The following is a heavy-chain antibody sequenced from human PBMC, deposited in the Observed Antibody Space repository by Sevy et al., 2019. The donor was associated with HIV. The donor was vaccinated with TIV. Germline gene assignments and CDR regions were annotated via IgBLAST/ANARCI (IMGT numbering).Heavy chain of an antibody. Sequence: GGSLRLSCAASGFTFSSYWMSWVRQAPGKGLEWVANIKQEGSEKYYVDSVKGRFTISRDNAKNSLYLQMNSLRAEDTAVYYCAREPIMITFGGVIVYFDYWGQGTLVTVSS. V-gene: IGHV3-7*01. D-gene: IGHD3-16*02. CDR1: GFTFSSYW. CDR3: AREPIMITFGGVIVYFDY. CDR2: IKQEGSEK. J-gene: IGHJ4*02.